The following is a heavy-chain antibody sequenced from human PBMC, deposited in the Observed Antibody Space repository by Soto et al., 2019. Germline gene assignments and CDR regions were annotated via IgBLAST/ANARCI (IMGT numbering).Heavy chain of an antibody. V-gene: IGHV1-2*04. CDR3: ARDFGVAASNFDY. J-gene: IGHJ4*02. CDR2: INPNSGGT. D-gene: IGHD3-3*01. Sequence: QVQLVQSGAEVKKPGASVKVSCKASGYTFTGYYMHWVLQAPGQGLEWMGWINPNSGGTKYAQKFQGWVTMTRDTSISTAYMELSRLRSDDTAVYYCARDFGVAASNFDYWGQGTLVTVSS. CDR1: GYTFTGYY.